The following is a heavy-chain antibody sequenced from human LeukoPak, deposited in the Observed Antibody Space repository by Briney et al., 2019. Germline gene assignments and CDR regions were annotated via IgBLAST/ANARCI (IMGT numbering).Heavy chain of an antibody. Sequence: GGSLRLSCAASGFTFSSYSMNCVRHAPEKGLEWVSSISSSSSYIYYADSVKGRFTISRDNAKNSLYLQMNSLRAEDTAVYYCARENWNDDPHDAFDIWGQGTMVTVSS. J-gene: IGHJ3*02. CDR3: ARENWNDDPHDAFDI. V-gene: IGHV3-21*01. CDR2: ISSSSSYI. D-gene: IGHD1-1*01. CDR1: GFTFSSYS.